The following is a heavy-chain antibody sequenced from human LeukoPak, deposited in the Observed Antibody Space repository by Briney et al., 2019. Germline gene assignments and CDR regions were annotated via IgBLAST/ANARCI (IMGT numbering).Heavy chain of an antibody. Sequence: GGSLRLSCAASGFTFSSYWMSWVRQAPGKGLEWVANIKQDGSEKYYVDSVKGRFTISRDNAKNSLYLQMNSLRAEDTAVYYCARGWAAAVRRFDPWGQGTLVTVSS. D-gene: IGHD6-13*01. V-gene: IGHV3-7*01. CDR3: ARGWAAAVRRFDP. CDR2: IKQDGSEK. CDR1: GFTFSSYW. J-gene: IGHJ5*02.